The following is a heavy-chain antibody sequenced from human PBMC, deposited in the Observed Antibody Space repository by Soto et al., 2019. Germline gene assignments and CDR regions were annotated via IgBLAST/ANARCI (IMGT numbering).Heavy chain of an antibody. CDR3: AKERLARGFDY. Sequence: EVQLLDSGGGLVQPGGSLRLSCAASGFTFSNYAMNWVRQAPGKGLEWVLGISGGGDSTYYADSVKGRFTISRDNSKNAGFLQMNSLRAEDTAVYYCAKERLARGFDYWGQGTLVTVSS. CDR2: ISGGGDST. CDR1: GFTFSNYA. J-gene: IGHJ4*02. V-gene: IGHV3-23*01.